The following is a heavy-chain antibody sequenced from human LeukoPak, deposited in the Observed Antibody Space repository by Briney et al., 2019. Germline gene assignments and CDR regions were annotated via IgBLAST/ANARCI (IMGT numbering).Heavy chain of an antibody. V-gene: IGHV4-38-2*02. J-gene: IGHJ6*03. D-gene: IGHD3-3*01. CDR3: VVYPDTIFGVVIPRGYYYMDV. CDR2: IYYSGST. CDR1: GYSISSGYY. Sequence: SSETLSLTCTVSGYSISSGYYWGWIRQPPGKGLEWIGSIYYSGSTYYNPSLKSRVTISVDTSKNQFSLKLSSVTAADTAVYYCVVYPDTIFGVVIPRGYYYMDVWGKGTTVTVSS.